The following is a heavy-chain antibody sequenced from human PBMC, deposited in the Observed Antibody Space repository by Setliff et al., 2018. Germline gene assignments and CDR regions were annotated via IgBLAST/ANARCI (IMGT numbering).Heavy chain of an antibody. CDR3: ATLTGDRGVGY. V-gene: IGHV4-39*01. D-gene: IGHD7-27*01. CDR1: GGSISSGGYY. Sequence: SETLSLTCTVSGGSISSGGYYWSWIRQHPGEGLEWIASIYYRGSTSYNSSLKSRVSISVDTSKNQFSLNLNSVTAADTAVYYCATLTGDRGVGYWGQGRLVTVSS. J-gene: IGHJ4*02. CDR2: IYYRGST.